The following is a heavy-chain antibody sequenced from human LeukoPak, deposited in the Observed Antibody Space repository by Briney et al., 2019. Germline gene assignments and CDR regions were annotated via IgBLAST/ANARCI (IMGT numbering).Heavy chain of an antibody. CDR1: GGTFSSYA. D-gene: IGHD3-10*01. Sequence: SVTVSCTASGGTFSSYAISWVRQAPGQGLEWMGGIIPIFGTANYAQKFQGRVTITADESTSTAYMELSSLRSEDTAVYYCARGITMVREGFDYWGQGTLVTVSS. CDR2: IIPIFGTA. CDR3: ARGITMVREGFDY. V-gene: IGHV1-69*13. J-gene: IGHJ4*02.